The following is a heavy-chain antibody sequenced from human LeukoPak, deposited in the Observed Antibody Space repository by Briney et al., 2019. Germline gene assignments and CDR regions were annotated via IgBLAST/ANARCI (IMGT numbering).Heavy chain of an antibody. CDR2: ISSSGSTI. CDR3: ARPAPSYYDSSNAFDI. D-gene: IGHD3-3*01. V-gene: IGHV3-11*04. Sequence: GGSLRLSCAASGFTFSDYYMSWIRQAPGKGLEWVSYISSSGSTIYYADSVKGRFTISRDNAKNSLYLQMNSLRAEDTAVYYCARPAPSYYDSSNAFDIWGQGTMVTVSS. J-gene: IGHJ3*02. CDR1: GFTFSDYY.